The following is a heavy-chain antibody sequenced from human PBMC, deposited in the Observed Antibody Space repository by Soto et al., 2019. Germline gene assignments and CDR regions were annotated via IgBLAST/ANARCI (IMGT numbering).Heavy chain of an antibody. V-gene: IGHV1-69*01. Sequence: QVQLVQSGAEVKKPGSSVKVSCKAPGGTFSSYAISWVRQAPGQGLEWMGGIIPIFGTANYAQKFQGRVTITADESTSTGDMEQSSLRTEDTAVYYCSRTQGGSSSLDIYYYYYYGMDVWGQGTTVTVSS. D-gene: IGHD2-15*01. CDR2: IIPIFGTA. CDR3: SRTQGGSSSLDIYYYYYYGMDV. CDR1: GGTFSSYA. J-gene: IGHJ6*02.